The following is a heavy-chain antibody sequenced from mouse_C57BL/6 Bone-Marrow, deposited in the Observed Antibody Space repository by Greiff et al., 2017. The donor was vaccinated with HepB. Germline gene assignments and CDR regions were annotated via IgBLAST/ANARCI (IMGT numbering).Heavy chain of an antibody. CDR1: GFTFSSYG. CDR3: ARQGITTVVAPAY. J-gene: IGHJ2*01. D-gene: IGHD1-1*01. CDR2: ISSGGSYT. V-gene: IGHV5-6*01. Sequence: EVKLVESGGDLVKPGGSLKLSCAASGFTFSSYGISWVRQTPDKRLEWVATISSGGSYTYYPDSVKGRFTISRDNAKNTLYLQMSSLKSEDTAMYYCARQGITTVVAPAYWGQGTTLTVSS.